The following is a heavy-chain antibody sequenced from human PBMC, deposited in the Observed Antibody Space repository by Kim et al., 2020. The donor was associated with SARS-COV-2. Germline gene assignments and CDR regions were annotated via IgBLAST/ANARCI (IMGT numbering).Heavy chain of an antibody. CDR3: ARTIRFLEWLLYGDAFDI. Sequence: SVKVSCKASGGTFSSYAISWVRQAPGQGLEWMGGIIPIFGTANYAQKFQGRVTITADESTSTAYMELSSLRSEDTAVYYCARTIRFLEWLLYGDAFDIWGQGTMVTVSS. J-gene: IGHJ3*02. CDR2: IIPIFGTA. CDR1: GGTFSSYA. D-gene: IGHD3-3*01. V-gene: IGHV1-69*13.